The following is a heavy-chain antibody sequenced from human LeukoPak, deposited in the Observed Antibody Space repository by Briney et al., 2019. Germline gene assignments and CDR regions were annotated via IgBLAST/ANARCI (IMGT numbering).Heavy chain of an antibody. J-gene: IGHJ6*02. D-gene: IGHD2-2*01. V-gene: IGHV4-4*07. Sequence: PSETLSLTCTVSGGSISSYYWSWIRQPAGKGLEWIGRIYTSGSTNYNPSLKSRVTMSVDTSKNQFSLKLSSVTAADTAVYYCARDSLDIVVVPAAMGVYYYYGMDVWGQGTTVTVSS. CDR1: GGSISSYY. CDR3: ARDSLDIVVVPAAMGVYYYYGMDV. CDR2: IYTSGST.